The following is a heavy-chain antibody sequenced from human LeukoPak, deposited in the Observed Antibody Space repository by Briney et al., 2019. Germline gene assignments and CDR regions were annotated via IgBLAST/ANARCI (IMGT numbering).Heavy chain of an antibody. Sequence: SVKVSCKASGGTFTTSAISWVGQAPGQGFEWMGKIIPIFGTTNYAQKFQGRVRSTADKSTSTAYMELSSLRSEDTAVYYCARGSKVAQRGYFDYWDQAILVTVSS. CDR2: IIPIFGTT. V-gene: IGHV1-69*06. CDR3: ARGSKVAQRGYFDY. D-gene: IGHD5-12*01. CDR1: GGTFTTSA. J-gene: IGHJ4*02.